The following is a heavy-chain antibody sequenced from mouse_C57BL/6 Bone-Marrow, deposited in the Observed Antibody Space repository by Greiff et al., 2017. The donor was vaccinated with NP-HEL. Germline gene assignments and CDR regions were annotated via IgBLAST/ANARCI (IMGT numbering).Heavy chain of an antibody. J-gene: IGHJ4*01. CDR3: ATTGSYYAMDY. CDR2: IDPSDSYT. V-gene: IGHV1-50*01. Sequence: QVQLQQPGAELVKPGASVKLSCKASGYTFTSYWMQWVKQRPGQGLEWIGEIDPSDSYTNNNQKFKGKATLTVDTSSSTAYMQLSSLTSEDSAVYYCATTGSYYAMDYWGQGTSVTVSS. CDR1: GYTFTSYW. D-gene: IGHD4-1*02.